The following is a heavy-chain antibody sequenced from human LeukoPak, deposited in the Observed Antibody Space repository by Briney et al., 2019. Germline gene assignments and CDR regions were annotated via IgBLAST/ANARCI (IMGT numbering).Heavy chain of an antibody. D-gene: IGHD1-26*01. CDR1: GFTFSNYV. V-gene: IGHV3-23*01. Sequence: GGSLRLSCAASGFTFSNYVMSWVRQAPGKGLEWVSRISGSGGSTYYADSVKGSFTISRDKSKKTLYMQMNSLRVEDTAVYYCSEEVGNTYPTFDYWGQGTLVTVSS. CDR2: ISGSGGST. CDR3: SEEVGNTYPTFDY. J-gene: IGHJ4*02.